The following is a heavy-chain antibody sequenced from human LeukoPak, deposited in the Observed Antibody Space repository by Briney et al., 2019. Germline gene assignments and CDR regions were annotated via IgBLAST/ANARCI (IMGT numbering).Heavy chain of an antibody. Sequence: GGSLRLSCAASGFSLSAYWMTWVRQAPGKGLEWAANINRDGSQTNHVDSVKGRFTISRDNARNSLYLQMNSLTAEDTAVYYCARDPYYDFWSGTDGDYWGQGTLVTVSS. CDR2: INRDGSQT. V-gene: IGHV3-7*01. CDR3: ARDPYYDFWSGTDGDY. CDR1: GFSLSAYW. J-gene: IGHJ4*02. D-gene: IGHD3-3*01.